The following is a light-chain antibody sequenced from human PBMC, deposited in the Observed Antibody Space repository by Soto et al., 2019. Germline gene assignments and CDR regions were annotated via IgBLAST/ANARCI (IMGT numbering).Light chain of an antibody. CDR3: QQTSSTPT. CDR2: AAS. V-gene: IGKV1-39*01. J-gene: IGKJ4*01. Sequence: DIQMTQSPSSLSASVGDRVTMTCRASQSISSYLNWYQQKPGKAPKLLIYAASSLQTGVSSRFSGSGSGTDFTLTISNLQPEDFATYYCQQTSSTPTFGGGTKVDIK. CDR1: QSISSY.